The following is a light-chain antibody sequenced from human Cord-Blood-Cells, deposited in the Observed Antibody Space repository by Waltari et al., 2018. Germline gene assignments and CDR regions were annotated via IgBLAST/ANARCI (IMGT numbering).Light chain of an antibody. V-gene: IGKV1-5*03. Sequence: DIQMTQSPSTLSASVVDRVTITCRASQSISSWLAWYQQKPGKAPKLLIYKASSLESGVPSRFSGSGSGTEFTLTISSLQPDDFATYYCQQYNSYQYTFGQGTKLEIK. CDR1: QSISSW. CDR3: QQYNSYQYT. J-gene: IGKJ2*01. CDR2: KAS.